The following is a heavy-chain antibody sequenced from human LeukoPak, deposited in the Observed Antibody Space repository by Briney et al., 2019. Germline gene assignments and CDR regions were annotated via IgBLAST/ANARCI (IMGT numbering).Heavy chain of an antibody. Sequence: SETLSLTCTVSGGSVSSGSYYWSWIRQPPGKGLEWIGYIYYSGSTSYNPSLKSRVTISVDTSKNQFSLKLNSVTAADTAVYYCARDNYSSSWYWFDPWGQGTLVTVSS. V-gene: IGHV4-61*01. D-gene: IGHD6-13*01. CDR3: ARDNYSSSWYWFDP. CDR2: IYYSGST. CDR1: GGSVSSGSYY. J-gene: IGHJ5*02.